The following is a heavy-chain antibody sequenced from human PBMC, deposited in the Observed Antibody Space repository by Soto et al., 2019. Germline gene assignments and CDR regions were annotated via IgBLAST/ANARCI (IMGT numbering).Heavy chain of an antibody. Sequence: LSLTCTVSGGSISSGGYYWSWIRQHPGKGLEWIGYIYYSGSTYYNPSLKSRVTISVDTSKNQFSLKLSSVTAADTAVYYCARVLRYFDWSHPYYYYYYYGMDVWGQGTTVTVSS. J-gene: IGHJ6*02. CDR3: ARVLRYFDWSHPYYYYYYYGMDV. V-gene: IGHV4-31*03. CDR1: GGSISSGGYY. D-gene: IGHD3-9*01. CDR2: IYYSGST.